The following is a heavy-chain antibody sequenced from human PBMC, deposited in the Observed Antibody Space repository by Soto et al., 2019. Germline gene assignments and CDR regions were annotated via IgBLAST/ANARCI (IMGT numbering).Heavy chain of an antibody. D-gene: IGHD3-22*01. CDR2: IIPIFGTA. CDR1: GGTFSSYA. J-gene: IGHJ3*02. V-gene: IGHV1-69*13. CDR3: ARDSRFYYGSSSYCHYAFNI. Sequence: SVKVSCKASGGTFSSYAISWVRQAPGQGLEWMGGIIPIFGTANYAQKFQGRVTITADESTSTAYMELSSLRSEDTAVYYCARDSRFYYGSSSYCHYAFNIWGRGKMVTVSS.